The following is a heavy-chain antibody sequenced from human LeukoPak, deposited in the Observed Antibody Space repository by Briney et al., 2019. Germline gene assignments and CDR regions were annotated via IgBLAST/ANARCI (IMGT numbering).Heavy chain of an antibody. V-gene: IGHV4-59*01. D-gene: IGHD6-13*01. CDR2: IYYFGSP. CDR1: GGSISPYY. CDR3: ARGLRYSSDY. J-gene: IGHJ4*02. Sequence: SETLSLTCKASGGSISPYYWTWIRQPPGKGLEWIGFIYYFGSPNYNPSLKSRVTILVETSKNQFSLQLTSVTAADTAVYYCARGLRYSSDYWGPGILVTVSS.